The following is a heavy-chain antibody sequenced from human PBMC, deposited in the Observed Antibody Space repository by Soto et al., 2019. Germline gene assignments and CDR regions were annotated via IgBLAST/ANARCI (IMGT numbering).Heavy chain of an antibody. CDR2: VYYTGST. J-gene: IGHJ4*02. D-gene: IGHD6-6*01. Sequence: SETLSLTCRVSGGSMSGYYWSWIRQAPGKGLEWIGYVYYTGSTNYNPSLQSRVTISVDTSNKQFSLSLRLVTAADTAVYFCARSIEVPSSHIDHWGQGIRVTVSS. V-gene: IGHV4-59*01. CDR3: ARSIEVPSSHIDH. CDR1: GGSMSGYY.